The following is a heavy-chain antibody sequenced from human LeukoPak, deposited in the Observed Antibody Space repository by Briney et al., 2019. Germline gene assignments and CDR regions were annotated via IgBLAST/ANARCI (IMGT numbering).Heavy chain of an antibody. CDR2: IYTSGST. CDR3: ARDAAIMGYFDY. D-gene: IGHD2-2*02. V-gene: IGHV4-4*07. J-gene: IGHJ4*02. CDR1: GGSIGNYY. Sequence: PSETLSLTCTVSGGSIGNYYWNCIRQPAGKGLEWIGRIYTSGSTNYNPSLKSRVTISVDTSKNQFSLKLSSVTAADTAVYYCARDAAIMGYFDYWGQGTLVTVSS.